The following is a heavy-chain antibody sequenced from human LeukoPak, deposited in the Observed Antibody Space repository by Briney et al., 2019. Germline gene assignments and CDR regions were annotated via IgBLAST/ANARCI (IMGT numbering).Heavy chain of an antibody. V-gene: IGHV3-21*01. J-gene: IGHJ4*02. D-gene: IGHD3-3*01. Sequence: GGSLRLSCAASGFTFSSYSMNWVRQAPGKGLEWVSSISSSSSYIYYADSVKCRFTISRDNAKNSLYLQMNSLRAEDTAVYYCARRTIFGVVMDWGQGTLVTVSS. CDR1: GFTFSSYS. CDR2: ISSSSSYI. CDR3: ARRTIFGVVMD.